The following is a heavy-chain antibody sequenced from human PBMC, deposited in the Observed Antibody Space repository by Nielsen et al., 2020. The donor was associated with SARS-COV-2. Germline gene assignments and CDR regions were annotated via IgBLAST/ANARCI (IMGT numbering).Heavy chain of an antibody. D-gene: IGHD2-15*01. CDR1: GYTFTGYY. CDR2: MNPKSGYT. CDR3: ARGLAIGATPLNP. Sequence: ASVKVSCKASGYTFTGYYMHWVRQATGQGLEWMGWMNPKSGYTAYAQQFQGRVTMTRNTSISTAYLELSRLRSDDTAMYYCARGLAIGATPLNPWGQGTLVTVSS. V-gene: IGHV1-8*02. J-gene: IGHJ5*02.